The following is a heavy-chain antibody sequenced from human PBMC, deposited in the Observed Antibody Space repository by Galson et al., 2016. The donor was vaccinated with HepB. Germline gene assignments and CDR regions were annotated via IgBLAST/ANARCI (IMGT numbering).Heavy chain of an antibody. D-gene: IGHD2-21*02. CDR3: ARGVTGTPYFDF. CDR2: IYKSGST. CDR1: GGSISSYF. Sequence: TLSLTCTISGGSISSYFWSWIRQTPGKGLEWIGCIYKSGSTNYSPSLDSRVTLSVDTSKNQFSLKLGSVTAADTAVYYCARGVTGTPYFDFWGQGVLVTVSS. J-gene: IGHJ4*02. V-gene: IGHV4-59*01.